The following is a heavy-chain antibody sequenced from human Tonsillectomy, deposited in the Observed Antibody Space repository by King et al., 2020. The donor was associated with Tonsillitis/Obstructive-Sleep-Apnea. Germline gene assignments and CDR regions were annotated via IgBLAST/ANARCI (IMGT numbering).Heavy chain of an antibody. V-gene: IGHV1-18*01. CDR2: VSPYDGNT. CDR3: ARGEGGYCRVFGTDY. Sequence: QLVQSGAEVKEPGASVKVSCKASGYTFTNYAITWVRQAPGQGLEWMGWVSPYDGNTNYAQSLQDRVTMTTDTATSTAYMELRSLRSDDTAVYYCARGEGGYCRVFGTDYWGQGTLVTVSS. J-gene: IGHJ4*02. CDR1: GYTFTNYA. D-gene: IGHD5-18*01.